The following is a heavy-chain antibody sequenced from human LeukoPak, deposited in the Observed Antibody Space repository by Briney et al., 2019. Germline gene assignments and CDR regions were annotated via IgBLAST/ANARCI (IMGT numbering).Heavy chain of an antibody. V-gene: IGHV1-2*02. D-gene: IGHD7-27*01. CDR2: INPNSGGA. J-gene: IGHJ3*02. CDR1: GYSFIGYY. CDR3: AKSTNWGSISDGFDI. Sequence: ASVKVSCKASGYSFIGYYIHWVRQAPGQGLEWMGWINPNSGGANYAQKFQGRVTMTRDTSISTVYMELTRLRSDDTAMYYCAKSTNWGSISDGFDIWGQGTMVTVAS.